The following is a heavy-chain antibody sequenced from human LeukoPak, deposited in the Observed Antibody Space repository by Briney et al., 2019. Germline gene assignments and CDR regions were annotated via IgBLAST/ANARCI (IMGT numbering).Heavy chain of an antibody. CDR1: GGSISSGGYY. Sequence: SETLSLTCTVSGGSISSGGYYWSWIRQHPGKGLEWIGYIYYSGSTYYNPSLKSRVTISVDTSKNQFSLKLSSVTAADTAVYYCVRDRGFRGIYYYYGMDVWGQGTTVTVSS. CDR2: IYYSGST. J-gene: IGHJ6*02. D-gene: IGHD3-10*01. V-gene: IGHV4-31*03. CDR3: VRDRGFRGIYYYYGMDV.